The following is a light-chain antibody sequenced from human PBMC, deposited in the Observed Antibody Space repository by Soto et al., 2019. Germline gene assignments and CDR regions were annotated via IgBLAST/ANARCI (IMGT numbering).Light chain of an antibody. Sequence: QSVLTQPASVSGTPGQSITISWTGSNSDVGIYDFVSWYQHHPGRAPKLIVSEVSHRPSGVSNRFSGSKSGNTASLTISGLQSEDEADYYCISYTSGDARYVFGPGTKVTGL. CDR1: NSDVGIYDF. CDR3: ISYTSGDARYV. J-gene: IGLJ1*01. V-gene: IGLV2-14*01. CDR2: EVS.